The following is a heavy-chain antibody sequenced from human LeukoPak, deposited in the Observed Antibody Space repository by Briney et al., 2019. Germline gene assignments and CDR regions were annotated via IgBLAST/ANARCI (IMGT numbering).Heavy chain of an antibody. CDR2: IYTSGST. Sequence: SETLSLTCTVSGGSISSGSYYWSWIRQPAGKGLEWIGRIYTSGSTNYNPSLKSRVTISVDTSKNQFSLKLSSVTAADTAVYYCARDLPLCDYVWGSYRYGEGSFDYWGQGTLVTVSS. V-gene: IGHV4-61*02. J-gene: IGHJ4*02. CDR3: ARDLPLCDYVWGSYRYGEGSFDY. CDR1: GGSISSGSYY. D-gene: IGHD3-16*02.